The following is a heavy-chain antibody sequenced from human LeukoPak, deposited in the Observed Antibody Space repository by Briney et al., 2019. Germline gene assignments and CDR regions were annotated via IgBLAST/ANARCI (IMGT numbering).Heavy chain of an antibody. CDR3: ARGRGGGATSRDDY. Sequence: ASVKVSCKTSGYTFTSYDINWVRQATGQGLEWMGWMNPNSGNTGYAQKFQGRVTITRNTSISTAYMELSSLRSEDTAVYYCARGRGGGATSRDDYWGQGTLVTVSS. D-gene: IGHD1-26*01. J-gene: IGHJ4*02. V-gene: IGHV1-8*03. CDR2: MNPNSGNT. CDR1: GYTFTSYD.